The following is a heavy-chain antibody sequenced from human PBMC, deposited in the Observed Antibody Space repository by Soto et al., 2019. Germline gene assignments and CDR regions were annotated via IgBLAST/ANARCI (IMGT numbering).Heavy chain of an antibody. CDR1: GGTFSSYT. CDR2: IIPILGIA. CDR3: ARFPPPRDYNWFDP. Sequence: WASVKVSCKASGGTFSSYTISWVRQAPGQGLEWMGRIIPILGIANYAQKFQGRVTITADKSTSTAYMELSSLRSEDTAVYYCARFPPPRDYNWFDPWGQGTLVTGSS. V-gene: IGHV1-69*02. J-gene: IGHJ5*02.